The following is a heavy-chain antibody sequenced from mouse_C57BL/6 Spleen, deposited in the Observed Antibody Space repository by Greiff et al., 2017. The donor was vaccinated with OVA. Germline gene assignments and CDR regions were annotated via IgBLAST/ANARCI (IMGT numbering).Heavy chain of an antibody. CDR3: ARDYYGSPNYFDY. Sequence: DVKLVESGGGLVKPGGSLTLSCAASGFTFSDYGMHWVRQAPEKGLEWVAYISSGSSTIYYADTVKGRFTISRDNAKNTLFLQMTSLRSEDTAMYYCARDYYGSPNYFDYWGQGTTLTVSS. CDR2: ISSGSSTI. J-gene: IGHJ2*01. D-gene: IGHD1-1*01. V-gene: IGHV5-17*01. CDR1: GFTFSDYG.